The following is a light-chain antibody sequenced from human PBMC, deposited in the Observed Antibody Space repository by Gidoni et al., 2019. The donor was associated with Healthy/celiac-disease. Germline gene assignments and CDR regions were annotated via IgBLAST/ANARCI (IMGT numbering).Light chain of an antibody. CDR1: QDISNY. J-gene: IGKJ5*01. CDR3: QQYDNLHS. Sequence: DLQMTQSPSSLSASVGDRVTITCQASQDISNYLNWYQQKPGKAPKLLIYDASNLETGVPSRFSGSGSGTDFTFTISSLQPEDIATYYCQQYDNLHSFGQXTRLEIK. CDR2: DAS. V-gene: IGKV1-33*01.